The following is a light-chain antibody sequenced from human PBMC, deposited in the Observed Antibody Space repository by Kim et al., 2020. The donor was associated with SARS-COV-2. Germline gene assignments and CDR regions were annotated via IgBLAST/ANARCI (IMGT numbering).Light chain of an antibody. J-gene: IGLJ3*02. CDR2: LNSEGSH. CDR3: QTWGTGMV. V-gene: IGLV4-69*01. Sequence: GAPVNATGSRGSGKRSYAIERHQQQPDKGPRYLMKLNSEGSHDKGDGIPGRCSGSTSGTEHSLTISSLQSEDEADYYCQTWGTGMVFGGGTQLTVL. CDR1: SGKRSYA.